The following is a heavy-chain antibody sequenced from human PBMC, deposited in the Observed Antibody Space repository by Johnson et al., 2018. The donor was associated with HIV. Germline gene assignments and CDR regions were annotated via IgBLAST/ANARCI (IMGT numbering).Heavy chain of an antibody. CDR3: ARVEPIRRAIDAFDI. CDR1: GFTFSDYY. V-gene: IGHV3-11*04. Sequence: QVQLVESGGGLVKPGGSLRLSCVASGFTFSDYYMSWIRQAPGKGLEWVSYISSTGSPIYYADSVKGRITISRDKAKNSLYLQLNSLRAEDTAVYYCARVEPIRRAIDAFDIWGQGTMVTVSS. J-gene: IGHJ3*02. CDR2: ISSTGSPI.